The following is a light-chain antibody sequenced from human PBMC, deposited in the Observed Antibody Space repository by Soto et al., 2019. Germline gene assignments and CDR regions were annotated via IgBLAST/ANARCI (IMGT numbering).Light chain of an antibody. CDR1: QDISNY. V-gene: IGKV1-33*01. CDR3: QQYDNLPFT. J-gene: IGKJ3*01. Sequence: DIQMTQSPSSLSATVGARVTFTCQASQDISNYLNWYQQKPGKAPKLLIYDASNLETGVPSRFSGSGSGTDFTFTISSLQPEDIATYYCQQYDNLPFTFGPGTKVDIK. CDR2: DAS.